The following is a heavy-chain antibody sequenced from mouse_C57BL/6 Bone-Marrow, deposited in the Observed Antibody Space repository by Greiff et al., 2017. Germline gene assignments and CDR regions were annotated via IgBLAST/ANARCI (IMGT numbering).Heavy chain of an antibody. CDR2: ISTYYGDA. J-gene: IGHJ2*01. D-gene: IGHD2-5*01. V-gene: IGHV1-67*01. CDR3: ARRVYYSNYRFVYFDY. CDR1: GYTFTDYA. Sequence: VHLVESGPELVRPGVSVKISCKGSGYTFTDYAMHWVKQSHAKSLEWIGVISTYYGDASYNQKFKDKAKMTVDKSSSTAYMELARLTSEDSAVYYCARRVYYSNYRFVYFDYWGQGTTLTVSS.